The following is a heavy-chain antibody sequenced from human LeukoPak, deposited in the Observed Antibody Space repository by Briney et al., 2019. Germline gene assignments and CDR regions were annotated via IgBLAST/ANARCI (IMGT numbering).Heavy chain of an antibody. Sequence: GGSLRLSCAASGFTFSSYAMCWVRQAPGKGLEWVSTISGSGGSTYYADSVKGRFTISRDNSKNTLYLQMNSLRAEDTAVYYCARDIAYDSSGYYSPHFDYWGQGTLVTVSS. CDR2: ISGSGGST. D-gene: IGHD3-22*01. CDR1: GFTFSSYA. J-gene: IGHJ4*02. CDR3: ARDIAYDSSGYYSPHFDY. V-gene: IGHV3-23*01.